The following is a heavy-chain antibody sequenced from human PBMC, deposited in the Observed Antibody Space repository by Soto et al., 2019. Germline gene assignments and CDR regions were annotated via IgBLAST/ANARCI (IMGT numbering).Heavy chain of an antibody. D-gene: IGHD3-3*01. J-gene: IGHJ6*02. CDR3: AREQGVTILGVVIIGYYYYGMAV. CDR1: GYTVTSYC. V-gene: IGHV1-18*01. Sequence: ASVKVSCKASGYTVTSYCISWVRQAPGQGLEWMGWISAYNGNTNYAQKLQGRVTMTTDTSTSTAYMELRSLRSDDTAVYYCAREQGVTILGVVIIGYYYYGMAVWGQGTTVTVSS. CDR2: ISAYNGNT.